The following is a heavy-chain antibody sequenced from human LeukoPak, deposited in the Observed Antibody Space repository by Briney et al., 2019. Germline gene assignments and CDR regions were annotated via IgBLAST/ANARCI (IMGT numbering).Heavy chain of an antibody. CDR1: GGSFSGYY. Sequence: SETLSLTCAVYGGSFSGYYWSWIRQPPGKGLEWIGEINHRGSTNYNPSLKSRVTISVDTSKNQFSLKLSSVTAADTAVYYCARARAYCGGGSCYSYNFDYWGQGTLVTVSS. CDR3: ARARAYCGGGSCYSYNFDY. V-gene: IGHV4-34*01. J-gene: IGHJ4*02. CDR2: INHRGST. D-gene: IGHD2-15*01.